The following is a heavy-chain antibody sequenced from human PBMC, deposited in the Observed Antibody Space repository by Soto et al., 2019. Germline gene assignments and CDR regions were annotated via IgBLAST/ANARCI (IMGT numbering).Heavy chain of an antibody. Sequence: ASVKVSCKVSGDTFSNYAINWVRQAPGQGLEWMGIINPSGGSTSYAQKFQGRVTMTRDTSTSTVYMELSSLRSEDTAVYYCAFHSEQQLVPIFDYWGQGTLVTVSS. J-gene: IGHJ4*02. CDR3: AFHSEQQLVPIFDY. V-gene: IGHV1-46*01. D-gene: IGHD6-13*01. CDR1: GDTFSNYA. CDR2: INPSGGST.